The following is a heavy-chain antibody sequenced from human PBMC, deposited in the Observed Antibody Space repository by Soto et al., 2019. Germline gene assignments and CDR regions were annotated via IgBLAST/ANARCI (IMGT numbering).Heavy chain of an antibody. CDR1: GGSLSSYY. Sequence: QVQLQESGPGLVKPSETLSLTCTVSGGSLSSYYWRWIRQPPGQGLEWIGHIYYSGSTSYNPSLKSRVTKAVDTSKNQSSLKRSSVTAADTAVYYWARHKGASSWYPLDYWGQGSLVTVSP. CDR2: IYYSGST. D-gene: IGHD6-13*01. CDR3: ARHKGASSWYPLDY. V-gene: IGHV4-59*01. J-gene: IGHJ4*02.